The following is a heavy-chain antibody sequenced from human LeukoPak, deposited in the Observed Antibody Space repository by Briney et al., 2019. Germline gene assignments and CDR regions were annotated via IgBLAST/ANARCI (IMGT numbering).Heavy chain of an antibody. D-gene: IGHD1-7*01. V-gene: IGHV1-2*02. CDR2: INPNSGGT. CDR3: ASRVSLITGTIPYPEYYYMDV. CDR1: GYTFTGYY. Sequence: ASVKVSCKASGYTFTGYYMHWVRQAPGQGLEWMGWINPNSGGTNYAQKFQGRVTMTRDTSISTAYMELSRLRSDDTAVYYCASRVSLITGTIPYPEYYYMDVWGKGTTVTVSS. J-gene: IGHJ6*03.